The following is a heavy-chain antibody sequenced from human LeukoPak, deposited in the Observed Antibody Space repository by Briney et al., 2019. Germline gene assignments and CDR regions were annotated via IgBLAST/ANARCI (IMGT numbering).Heavy chain of an antibody. CDR3: ARQDYDSSGYYSLNYFDY. J-gene: IGHJ4*02. V-gene: IGHV4-39*01. D-gene: IGHD3-22*01. Sequence: PSETLSPTCTVSGGSISSSTYYWGWIRQPPGEGLEWIGSIYYSGSTYYNPSLKSRVTISVDTSKNHFSLKLSSVTAADTAVYYCARQDYDSSGYYSLNYFDYWGQGTLVTVSS. CDR1: GGSISSSTYY. CDR2: IYYSGST.